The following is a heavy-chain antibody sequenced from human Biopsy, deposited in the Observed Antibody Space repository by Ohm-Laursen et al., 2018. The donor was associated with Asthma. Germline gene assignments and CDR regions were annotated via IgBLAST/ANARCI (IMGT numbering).Heavy chain of an antibody. CDR2: IYHSGPT. V-gene: IGHV4-4*02. J-gene: IGHJ6*02. D-gene: IGHD6-19*01. Sequence: PSETLSLTCAVSGGSIISSSWWSWVRQTPGKGLEWIGEIYHSGPTNYNPSLKSRVTISVDKSKNQFSLKLTSVTAADTVVYYCAKIYDRLVLYGMDVWGQGTTVTVSS. CDR1: GGSIISSSW. CDR3: AKIYDRLVLYGMDV.